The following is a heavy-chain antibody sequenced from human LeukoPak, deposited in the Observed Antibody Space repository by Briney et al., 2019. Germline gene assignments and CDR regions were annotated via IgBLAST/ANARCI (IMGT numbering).Heavy chain of an antibody. CDR2: ISESTKQK. CDR3: ARNPYGDYYFDY. CDR1: GIPFSRNS. J-gene: IGHJ4*02. V-gene: IGHV3-30*04. D-gene: IGHD4-17*01. Sequence: HPGGSLRLSCVASGIPFSRNSMPWVRRAPGGGPEWLAFISESTKQKNYADSVQGRFTISRDNSKNTLFLQMDSLRGDDTGIYYCARNPYGDYYFDYWGQGTLVTVSS.